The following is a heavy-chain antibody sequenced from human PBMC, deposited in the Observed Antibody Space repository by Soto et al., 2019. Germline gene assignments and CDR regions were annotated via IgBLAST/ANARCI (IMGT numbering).Heavy chain of an antibody. CDR2: IYYSGST. CDR1: GCSISSYY. CDR3: ASGYYDSSGYYNPFDY. D-gene: IGHD3-22*01. V-gene: IGHV4-59*01. J-gene: IGHJ4*02. Sequence: PSETLSLTCTVSGCSISSYYWSWIRQPPGEGLEWIGYIYYSGSTNYNPSLKSRVTISVDTSKNQFSLKLSSVTAADTAVYYCASGYYDSSGYYNPFDYWGQGTLVTVSS.